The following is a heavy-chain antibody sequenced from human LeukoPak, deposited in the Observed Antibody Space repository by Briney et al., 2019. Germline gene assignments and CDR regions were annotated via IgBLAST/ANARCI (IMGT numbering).Heavy chain of an antibody. Sequence: AGGSLRLSCAASGFTFSTYWMSWVRQAPGKGLEWVANINQVGSDKYYVDSVKGRFTISRDNADNSLYLQMNSLRADDTAVYYCAAFSDPSNYWGQGTLVTVSS. V-gene: IGHV3-7*01. CDR3: AAFSDPSNY. CDR1: GFTFSTYW. CDR2: INQVGSDK. J-gene: IGHJ4*02.